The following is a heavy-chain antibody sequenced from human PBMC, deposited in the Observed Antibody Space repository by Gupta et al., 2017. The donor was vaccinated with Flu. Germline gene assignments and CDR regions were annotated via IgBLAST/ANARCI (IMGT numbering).Heavy chain of an antibody. J-gene: IGHJ4*02. Sequence: EVQLLEFGGGLVQPGGSLRLSCAASGFTFSRYAMTWVRQAPGKGLEWVSAIRGSGGSTYYADSVKGRFTISRDNSKNTLYLQMNSLRAEDRAVYYCAKDASFRPAAIEIDYWGQGTLVTVSS. CDR2: IRGSGGST. V-gene: IGHV3-23*01. CDR3: AKDASFRPAAIEIDY. D-gene: IGHD2-2*01. CDR1: GFTFSRYA.